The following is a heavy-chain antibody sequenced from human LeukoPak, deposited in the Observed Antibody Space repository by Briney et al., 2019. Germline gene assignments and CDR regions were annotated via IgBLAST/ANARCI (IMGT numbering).Heavy chain of an antibody. CDR3: ARRSMVRGGDAFDI. Sequence: SETLSLTCVVSGDSISSGAYSWSWIRQPPGKGLEWIGYIFHSGSTFYNPSLKSRVTISVDNSKNQFSLRLSSVTAADTAVYYCARRSMVRGGDAFDIWGQGTMVTVSS. CDR1: GDSISSGAYS. D-gene: IGHD3-10*01. J-gene: IGHJ3*02. V-gene: IGHV4-30-2*01. CDR2: IFHSGST.